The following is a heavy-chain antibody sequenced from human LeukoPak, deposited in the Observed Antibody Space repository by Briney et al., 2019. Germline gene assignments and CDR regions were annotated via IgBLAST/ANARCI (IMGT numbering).Heavy chain of an antibody. V-gene: IGHV1-69*05. CDR2: IIPIFGTA. CDR3: ARDQGYSYGQGASDWFDP. D-gene: IGHD5-18*01. J-gene: IGHJ5*02. CDR1: GYTFSSYA. Sequence: SVTVSCKASGYTFSSYAISWVLQAPGQGLEWMGGIIPIFGTANYAQKFTGRVTITTEESTSTAYMELSSLRSEDTAVSYCARDQGYSYGQGASDWFDPWGQGTLVTVSS.